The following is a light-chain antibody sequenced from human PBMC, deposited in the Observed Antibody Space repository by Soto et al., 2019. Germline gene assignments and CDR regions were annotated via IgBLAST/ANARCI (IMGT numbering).Light chain of an antibody. CDR2: GNS. CDR3: QSYYNSLSGKV. Sequence: QSVLTQPPSVSGAPGQRVTISCTGSSSNIGAGYDVHWYQQLPGTAPKLLIYGNSNRPSGVPDRFSGSKSGTSASLAITGLQAEDDADYYCQSYYNSLSGKVFGGGTQLNVL. CDR1: SSNIGAGYD. J-gene: IGLJ2*01. V-gene: IGLV1-40*01.